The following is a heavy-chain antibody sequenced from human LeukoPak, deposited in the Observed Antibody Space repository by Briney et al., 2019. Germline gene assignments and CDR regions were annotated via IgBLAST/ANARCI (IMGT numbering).Heavy chain of an antibody. D-gene: IGHD5-18*01. CDR1: GYNFMNYG. CDR2: INNYRGGT. V-gene: IGHV1-18*01. J-gene: IGHJ4*02. Sequence: ASVKVSCKASGYNFMNYGISWVRQAPGQGLEWMGWINNYRGGTKYSRKLQGRVTMMSDTSTTTAYMELRSLSSDDTAVYYCARDWGVDTAMVTGFRGQDHWGQGTLVTVSS. CDR3: ARDWGVDTAMVTGFRGQDH.